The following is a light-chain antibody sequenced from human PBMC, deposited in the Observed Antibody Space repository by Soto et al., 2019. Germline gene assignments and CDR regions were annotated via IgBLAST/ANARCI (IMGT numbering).Light chain of an antibody. Sequence: QSALTQPPSASGSPGQSVTISCTGTSSDVGAYKYVSWYQQYPGKAPKLMIYEVSKRPSGVPDRFSGSKSGNTASLTVSGLPAGDEADYYCTSYAGSNIWVFGGGTKLTVL. J-gene: IGLJ3*02. V-gene: IGLV2-8*01. CDR1: SSDVGAYKY. CDR2: EVS. CDR3: TSYAGSNIWV.